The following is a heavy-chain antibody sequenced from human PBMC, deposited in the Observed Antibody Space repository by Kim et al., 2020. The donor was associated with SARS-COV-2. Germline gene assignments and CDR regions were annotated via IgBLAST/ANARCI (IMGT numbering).Heavy chain of an antibody. CDR3: ARVKPQWLVSYGMDV. Sequence: GGSLRLSCAASGFTFSSYEMNWVRQAPGKGLEWVSYISSSGSTIYYADSVKGRFTISRDNAKNSLYLQMNSLRAGDTAVYYCARVKPQWLVSYGMDVWGQGPTVTVSS. CDR2: ISSSGSTI. J-gene: IGHJ6*02. V-gene: IGHV3-48*03. CDR1: GFTFSSYE. D-gene: IGHD6-19*01.